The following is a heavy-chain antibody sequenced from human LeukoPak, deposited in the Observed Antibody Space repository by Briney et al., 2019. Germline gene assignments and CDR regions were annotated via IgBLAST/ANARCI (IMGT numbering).Heavy chain of an antibody. V-gene: IGHV3-33*01. Sequence: PGRSLRLSCAASGFTFSSYGMHWVRQAPGKGLEWVAVIWYDGSNKYYADSVKGRFTISRDNSKNTLYLQMNSLRAEDTAVYYCARDQGLAAYYYYGMDVWGQGTTVTVSS. CDR1: GFTFSSYG. CDR2: IWYDGSNK. J-gene: IGHJ6*02. CDR3: ARDQGLAAYYYYGMDV.